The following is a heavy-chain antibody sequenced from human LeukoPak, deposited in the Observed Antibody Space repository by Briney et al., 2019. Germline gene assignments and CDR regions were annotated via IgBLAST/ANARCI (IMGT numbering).Heavy chain of an antibody. CDR1: GYTFTSYG. CDR2: ISAYNGNT. Sequence: GASVKVSCKASGYTFTSYGISWVRQAPGQGLEWMGWISAYNGNTNYAQKLQGRVTMTTDTSTSTAYMELRSLRSDDTAVYYCARVSYGPSGYYYYMDVWGKGTTVTVSS. CDR3: ARVSYGPSGYYYYMDV. V-gene: IGHV1-18*01. D-gene: IGHD5-18*01. J-gene: IGHJ6*03.